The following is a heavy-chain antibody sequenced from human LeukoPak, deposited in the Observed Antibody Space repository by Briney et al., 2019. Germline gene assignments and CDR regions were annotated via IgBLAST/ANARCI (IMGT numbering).Heavy chain of an antibody. D-gene: IGHD6-13*01. Sequence: GGSLRLSCAASGFTFSSYAMHWVRQAPDKGLEWVAVISYDGSNKYYADSVKGRFTISRDNSKNTLYLQMNSLRAEDTAVYYCARDCGGSWYVGCYGMDVWGQGTTVTVSS. J-gene: IGHJ6*02. CDR2: ISYDGSNK. CDR3: ARDCGGSWYVGCYGMDV. V-gene: IGHV3-30*04. CDR1: GFTFSSYA.